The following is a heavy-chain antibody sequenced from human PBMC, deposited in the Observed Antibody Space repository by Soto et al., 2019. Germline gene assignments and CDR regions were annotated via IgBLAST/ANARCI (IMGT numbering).Heavy chain of an antibody. V-gene: IGHV3-21*01. CDR1: GFTFSSYS. Sequence: GGSLRLSCAASGFTFSSYSINWVRQAPGKGLDWVSSISSSSSCIYYADSVKVRFTMSKHNAKYSLYLQMNSLKDEDTAVYYCAREYDQISGTTADFDYWYQTPLVTRSS. J-gene: IGHJ4*02. CDR3: AREYDQISGTTADFDY. D-gene: IGHD1-7*01. CDR2: ISSSSSCI.